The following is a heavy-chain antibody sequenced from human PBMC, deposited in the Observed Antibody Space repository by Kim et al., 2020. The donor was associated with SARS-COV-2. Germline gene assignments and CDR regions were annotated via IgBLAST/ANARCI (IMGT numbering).Heavy chain of an antibody. J-gene: IGHJ4*02. CDR1: GYTFTSYG. CDR2: ISAYNGNT. Sequence: ASVKVSCKASGYTFTSYGISLVRQAPGQGLEWMGWISAYNGNTNYAQKLQGRVTMTTDTSTSTAYMELRSLRSDDTAVYYCARGPLSHYDFWSGYFGAKAPRTDYWGQGTLVTVSS. V-gene: IGHV1-18*04. CDR3: ARGPLSHYDFWSGYFGAKAPRTDY. D-gene: IGHD3-3*01.